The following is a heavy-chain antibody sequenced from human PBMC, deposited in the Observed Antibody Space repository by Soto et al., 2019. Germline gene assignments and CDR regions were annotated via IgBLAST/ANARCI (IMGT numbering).Heavy chain of an antibody. Sequence: RSLTCTVSGGSISTYYWNWIRQPPGKGLEWIGYIYYTGNTNYNPSLKSRVTISVDTSKNQFSLKLRSVTAADTAVYYCARVSGGDYDRHFDYWGQGTLVTVSS. CDR2: IYYTGNT. CDR3: ARVSGGDYDRHFDY. V-gene: IGHV4-59*01. CDR1: GGSISTYY. J-gene: IGHJ4*02. D-gene: IGHD4-17*01.